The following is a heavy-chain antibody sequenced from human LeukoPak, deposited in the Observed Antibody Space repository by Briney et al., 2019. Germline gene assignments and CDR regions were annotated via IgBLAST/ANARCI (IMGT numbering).Heavy chain of an antibody. J-gene: IGHJ4*02. CDR1: GGSISSGGYY. V-gene: IGHV4-39*07. CDR3: ARAVAYYGSGSYLRPWTDRPYYFDY. D-gene: IGHD3-10*01. CDR2: INHSGST. Sequence: SETLSLTCTVSGGSISSGGYYWSWIRQPPGKGLEWIGEINHSGSTNYNPSLKSRVTISVDTSKNQFSLKLSSVAAADTAVYYCARAVAYYGSGSYLRPWTDRPYYFDYWGQGTLVTVSS.